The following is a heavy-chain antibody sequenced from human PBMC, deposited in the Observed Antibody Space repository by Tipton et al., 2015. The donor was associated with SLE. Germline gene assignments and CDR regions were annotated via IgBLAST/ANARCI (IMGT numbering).Heavy chain of an antibody. CDR1: GYIFTSYA. CDR2: INAGNGNT. CDR3: ARGGGSGGFDY. J-gene: IGHJ4*02. V-gene: IGHV1-3*01. Sequence: QSGPEVKKPGASVKVSCKASGYIFTSYAMHWVRQAPGQRLEWMGWINAGNGNTKYSQKLQGRVTIARDKSASTVYMELSSLRSEDTGVYYCARGGGSGGFDYWGQGTLVTVSS. D-gene: IGHD6-25*01.